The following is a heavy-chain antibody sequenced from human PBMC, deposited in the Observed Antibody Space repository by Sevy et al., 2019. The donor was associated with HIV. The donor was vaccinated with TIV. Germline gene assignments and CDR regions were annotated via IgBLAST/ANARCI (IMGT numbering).Heavy chain of an antibody. J-gene: IGHJ5*02. Sequence: ASVKVSCKASGGTFSSYAISWVRQAPGQGLEWMGGIIPIFGTANYAQKFQGRVTSTADESTSTAYMELSILRSEDTAVYYCARAPVATIELNWFDPWGQGTLVTVSS. D-gene: IGHD5-12*01. CDR1: GGTFSSYA. CDR3: ARAPVATIELNWFDP. V-gene: IGHV1-69*13. CDR2: IIPIFGTA.